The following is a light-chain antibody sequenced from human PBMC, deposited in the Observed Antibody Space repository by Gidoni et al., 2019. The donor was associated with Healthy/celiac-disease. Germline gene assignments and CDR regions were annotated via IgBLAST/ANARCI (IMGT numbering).Light chain of an antibody. V-gene: IGLV2-14*01. CDR3: SSYTSSSTGV. Sequence: QSALTQPASVSGSPGQSITISCTGTSRDVGGYNYVSWYQQHPGKAPKLMIYDVSNRPSGVANRFSGSKPGNTASLTISGLQAEDEADYYCSSYTSSSTGVFGGGTKLTVL. CDR1: SRDVGGYNY. CDR2: DVS. J-gene: IGLJ3*02.